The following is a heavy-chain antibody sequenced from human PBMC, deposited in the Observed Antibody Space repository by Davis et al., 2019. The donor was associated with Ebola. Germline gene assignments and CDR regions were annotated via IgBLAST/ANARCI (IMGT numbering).Heavy chain of an antibody. Sequence: GESLKISCAASGFTFSSYSMNWVRQAPGKGLEWVSYISSSSSTIYYADSVKGRFTISRDNAKNSLYLQMNSLRDEDTAVYYCGREWGSGILPIDYLGQGTLVSVSS. J-gene: IGHJ4*02. CDR3: GREWGSGILPIDY. V-gene: IGHV3-48*02. CDR2: ISSSSSTI. CDR1: GFTFSSYS. D-gene: IGHD2-15*01.